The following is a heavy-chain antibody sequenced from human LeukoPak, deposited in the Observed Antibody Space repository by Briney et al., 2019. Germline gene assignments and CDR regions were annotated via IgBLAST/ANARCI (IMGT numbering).Heavy chain of an antibody. D-gene: IGHD6-6*01. Sequence: ASVKVSCRASGGTFSSYAISWVRQAPGQGLEWMGGIIPIFGTANYAQKFRGRVTITADESTSTAYMELSSLRSEDTAVYYCARVHSSSYYFDYWGQGTLVTVSS. CDR1: GGTFSSYA. CDR3: ARVHSSSYYFDY. CDR2: IIPIFGTA. J-gene: IGHJ4*02. V-gene: IGHV1-69*13.